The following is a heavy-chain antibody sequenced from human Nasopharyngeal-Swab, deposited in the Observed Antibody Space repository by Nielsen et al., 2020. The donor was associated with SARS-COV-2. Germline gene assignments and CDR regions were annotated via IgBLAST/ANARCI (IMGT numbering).Heavy chain of an antibody. D-gene: IGHD3-3*01. CDR3: ARHGLSGITIFGVVIPKNWFDP. V-gene: IGHV4-39*01. Sequence: WIRQPPGKGLEWIGSIYYSGSTYYNPSLKSRVTISVDTSKNQFSLKLSSVTAADTAVYYCARHGLSGITIFGVVIPKNWFDPRGPGNPGHRLL. J-gene: IGHJ5*02. CDR2: IYYSGST.